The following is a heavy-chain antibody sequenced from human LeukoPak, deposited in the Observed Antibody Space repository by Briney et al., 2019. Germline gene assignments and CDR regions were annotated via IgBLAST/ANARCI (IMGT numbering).Heavy chain of an antibody. J-gene: IGHJ4*02. V-gene: IGHV3-7*01. CDR3: ARGPMGYYDSTGYDD. D-gene: IGHD3-22*01. CDR1: GFSFSSYW. CDR2: IKQDGSEK. Sequence: GGSLRLSCAASGFSFSSYWMSWVRQAPGKGLEWVANIKQDGSEKYYVVSVKGRFTISRDNAKNSLYLQMNSLRAEDTAVYYCARGPMGYYDSTGYDDWGQGTLVTVST.